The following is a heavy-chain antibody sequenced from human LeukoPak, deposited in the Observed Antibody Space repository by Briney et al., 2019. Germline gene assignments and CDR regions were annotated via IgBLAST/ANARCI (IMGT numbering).Heavy chain of an antibody. D-gene: IGHD6-6*01. J-gene: IGHJ4*02. CDR3: ARASSEYSSSGFDY. CDR2: ISYSVIT. Sequence: SETLSLTCTVSGASISSSRYYWGWIRQPPGKGLEWIGFISYSVITYYNPSLKSRVTISIDTSKNQFSLRLSSVTAADTAVYYCARASSEYSSSGFDYWGQGTLVTVSS. V-gene: IGHV4-39*07. CDR1: GASISSSRYY.